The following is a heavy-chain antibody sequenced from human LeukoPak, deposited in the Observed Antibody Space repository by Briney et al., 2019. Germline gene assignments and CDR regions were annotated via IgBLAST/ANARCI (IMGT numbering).Heavy chain of an antibody. J-gene: IGHJ4*02. V-gene: IGHV6-1*01. D-gene: IGHD3-16*02. CDR3: ARDRASASVWGSYRYHQEYYFDY. CDR2: TYYRSKWYN. Sequence: SQTLSLTCAISGDSVSSNSAAWNWIRQSPSRGLEWLGRTYYRSKWYNDYAVSVKSRITINPDTSTNQFSLQLNSVTPADTAVYYCARDRASASVWGSYRYHQEYYFDYWGQGTLVTVSS. CDR1: GDSVSSNSAA.